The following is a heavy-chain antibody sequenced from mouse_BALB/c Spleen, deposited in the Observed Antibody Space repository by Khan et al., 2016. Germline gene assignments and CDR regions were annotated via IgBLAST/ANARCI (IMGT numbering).Heavy chain of an antibody. CDR3: ARRYYSYDDALDY. CDR1: GYSITSDYA. D-gene: IGHD2-12*01. V-gene: IGHV3-2*02. Sequence: EVQLQESGPGLVKPSQSLSLTCTVTGYSITSDYAWNWIRQFPGNKLEWMGYISYSGSTNYNPSLKSRISITREPSKNQFFLQLNSVTTEDTATYYCARRYYSYDDALDYWGQGTSVTVSS. CDR2: ISYSGST. J-gene: IGHJ4*01.